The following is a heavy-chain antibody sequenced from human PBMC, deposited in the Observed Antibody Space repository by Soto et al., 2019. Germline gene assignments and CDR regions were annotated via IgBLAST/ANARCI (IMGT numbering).Heavy chain of an antibody. CDR2: ISSSGSTI. CDR3: ARAYSSSWYAHYYYYMDV. V-gene: IGHV3-11*01. J-gene: IGHJ6*03. Sequence: GESLKISCAASGFTFSDYYMSWIRQAPGKGLEWVSYISSSGSTIYYADSVKGRFTISRDNAKNSLYLQMNSLRAEDTAVYYCARAYSSSWYAHYYYYMDVWGKGTTVTVSS. CDR1: GFTFSDYY. D-gene: IGHD6-13*01.